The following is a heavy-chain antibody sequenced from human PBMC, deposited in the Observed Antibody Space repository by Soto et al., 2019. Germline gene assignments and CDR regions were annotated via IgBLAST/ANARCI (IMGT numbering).Heavy chain of an antibody. Sequence: EVQLLESGGGLVQPGGSLRLSCAASGFTFSSYAMSWVRQAPGKGLEWVSAISGSGGSTYYADSVKGRFTISRDNSKNTLYLHMNSLRAEDTAVYYCAKTPTQYSKVDYWGQGTLVTVSS. V-gene: IGHV3-23*01. CDR2: ISGSGGST. CDR3: AKTPTQYSKVDY. J-gene: IGHJ4*02. D-gene: IGHD4-4*01. CDR1: GFTFSSYA.